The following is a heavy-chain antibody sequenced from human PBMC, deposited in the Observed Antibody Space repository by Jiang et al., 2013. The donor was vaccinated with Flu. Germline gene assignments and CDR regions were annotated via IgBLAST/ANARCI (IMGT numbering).Heavy chain of an antibody. CDR2: IYHSGST. V-gene: IGHV4-38-2*02. CDR1: GYSISSGYY. J-gene: IGHJ2*01. Sequence: GPGLVKPSETLSLTCTVSGYSISSGYYWGWIRQPPGKGLEWIGSIYHSGSTYYNPSLKSRVTISVDTSKNQFSLKLSSVTAADTAVYYCARGWVPYWYFDLWGRGTLVTVSS. CDR3: ARGWVPYWYFDL. D-gene: IGHD1-26*01.